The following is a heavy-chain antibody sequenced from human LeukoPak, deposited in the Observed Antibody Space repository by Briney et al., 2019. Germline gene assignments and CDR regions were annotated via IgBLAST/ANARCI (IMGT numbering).Heavy chain of an antibody. Sequence: GGSLRLSCAASGFTFSNYAMSWVRQAPGKGLEWVSVISGSAETTYYADPVKGRFITSRDNSKNTLSLQMNSLRAEDTAVYYCARGVYIAAAQYGYWGQGTLVTVSS. J-gene: IGHJ4*02. V-gene: IGHV3-23*01. CDR1: GFTFSNYA. CDR2: ISGSAETT. D-gene: IGHD6-13*01. CDR3: ARGVYIAAAQYGY.